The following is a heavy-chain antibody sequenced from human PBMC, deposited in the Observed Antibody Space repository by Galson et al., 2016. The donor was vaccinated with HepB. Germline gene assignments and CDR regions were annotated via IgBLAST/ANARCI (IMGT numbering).Heavy chain of an antibody. CDR2: MHTSGSS. J-gene: IGHJ4*02. CDR1: GGSISSGSFH. CDR3: VTYYAGSAGRGY. D-gene: IGHD3-10*01. V-gene: IGHV4-61*09. Sequence: TLSLTCTVSGGSISSGSFHWSWVRQPAGRGLEWIGQMHTSGSSNYNPSLKSRASISVDSSNNQFSLNLNSVTAADTAVYFCVTYYAGSAGRGYWGQGTLVTVSS.